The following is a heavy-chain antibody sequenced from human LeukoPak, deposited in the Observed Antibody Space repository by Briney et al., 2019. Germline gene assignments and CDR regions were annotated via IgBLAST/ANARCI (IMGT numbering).Heavy chain of an antibody. V-gene: IGHV4-59*01. J-gene: IGHJ4*02. CDR2: IYYSGST. CDR3: ARGDFWSGYCDYFDY. CDR1: DGSISGYY. D-gene: IGHD3-3*01. Sequence: SETLSLTCTVSDGSISGYYWSWIRQPPGKGLEWIGYIYYSGSTNYNPSLKSRVTISVDTSKNQFSLKLSSVTAADTAVYYCARGDFWSGYCDYFDYWGQGTLVTVSS.